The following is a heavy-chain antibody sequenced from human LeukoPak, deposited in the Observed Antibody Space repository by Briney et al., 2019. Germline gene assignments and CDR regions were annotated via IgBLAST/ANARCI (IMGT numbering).Heavy chain of an antibody. J-gene: IGHJ4*02. CDR1: GGTFSSYA. D-gene: IGHD3-9*01. CDR2: ISVYNGNT. Sequence: ASVKVSSKASGGTFSSYAISWVRQAPGQGLEWLGRISVYNGNTNYAQKLQGRVTMTTDTSTSTAYMELRSLRSDDTAVYYCARMILLLGDVLTVPPRGFDYWGQGTLVTVSS. CDR3: ARMILLLGDVLTVPPRGFDY. V-gene: IGHV1-18*01.